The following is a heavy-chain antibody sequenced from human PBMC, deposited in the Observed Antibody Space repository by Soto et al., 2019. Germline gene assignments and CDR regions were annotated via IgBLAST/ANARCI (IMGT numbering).Heavy chain of an antibody. J-gene: IGHJ4*02. CDR2: ISYDGSNK. D-gene: IGHD3-16*01. Sequence: PGGSLRLSCAASGFTFSTYAMHWVRQAPGKGLEWVAVISYDGSNKYYADSVKGRFTISRDNSKNTLYLQMYSLRAEDTAVYYCARGGTPIDYWGQGTLVTVSS. V-gene: IGHV3-30-3*01. CDR3: ARGGTPIDY. CDR1: GFTFSTYA.